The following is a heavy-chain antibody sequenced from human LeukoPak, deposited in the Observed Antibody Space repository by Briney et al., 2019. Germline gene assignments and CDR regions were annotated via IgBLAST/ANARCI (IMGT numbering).Heavy chain of an antibody. V-gene: IGHV3-23*01. CDR3: AKNIAVADAFDI. CDR2: ISGSGGST. J-gene: IGHJ3*02. Sequence: GGSLRVSCAASGFTFSSYAMSWVRQAPGKGLEWVSAISGSGGSTYYADSVKGRFTISRDNSKNTLYLQMNSLRAEDTAVYYCAKNIAVADAFDIWGQGTMVTVSS. D-gene: IGHD6-19*01. CDR1: GFTFSSYA.